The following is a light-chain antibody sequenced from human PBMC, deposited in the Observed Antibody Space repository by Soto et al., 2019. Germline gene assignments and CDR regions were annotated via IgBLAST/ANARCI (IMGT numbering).Light chain of an antibody. CDR2: AAS. V-gene: IGKV1-9*01. Sequence: IQLTQSPSSLSASVGDRVTISCRASQGIANVLAWYQQKPGKAPKLLIYAASTLQSGVPSRFSGSGSGTDFTLTISSLQSEDFATYYCPQLNSFPIPFGPGTKVDIK. J-gene: IGKJ3*01. CDR1: QGIANV. CDR3: PQLNSFPIP.